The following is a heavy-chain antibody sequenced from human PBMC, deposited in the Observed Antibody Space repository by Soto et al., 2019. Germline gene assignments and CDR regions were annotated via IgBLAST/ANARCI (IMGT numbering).Heavy chain of an antibody. Sequence: GASVKVSCKASGYTFTGHYVHWVRRAPGQGLEWMGWINPKTGGTNFAQKFQGRVTMTRDTSTSTAYLALSSLRSDDTAVYFCARVDAEYYYYYGMDVWGQGTAVTVSS. CDR1: GYTFTGHY. D-gene: IGHD3-16*01. CDR2: INPKTGGT. V-gene: IGHV1-2*02. J-gene: IGHJ6*02. CDR3: ARVDAEYYYYYGMDV.